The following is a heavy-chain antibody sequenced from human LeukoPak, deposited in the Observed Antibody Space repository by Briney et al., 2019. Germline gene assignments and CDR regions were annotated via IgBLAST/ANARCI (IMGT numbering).Heavy chain of an antibody. CDR2: ISSSSSYI. Sequence: RGGSLRLSCAASGITFNSYTMNWVRQAPGKGLEWVSSISSSSSYIYYAASVKGRFTISRDNAKNSLYLQMNRLRAEDTAVYYCARERQLERLAFGKEGSAFDYWGQGTLVTVSS. CDR1: GITFNSYT. CDR3: ARERQLERLAFGKEGSAFDY. J-gene: IGHJ4*02. D-gene: IGHD1-1*01. V-gene: IGHV3-21*01.